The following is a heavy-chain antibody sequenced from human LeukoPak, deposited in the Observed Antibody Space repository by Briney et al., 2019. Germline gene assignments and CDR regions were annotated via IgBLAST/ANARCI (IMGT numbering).Heavy chain of an antibody. V-gene: IGHV1-69*13. CDR1: GGTFSSYA. CDR2: IIPIFVTA. Sequence: SVKVSCKASGGTFSSYAITWVRQAPGQGLEWMGGIIPIFVTANYAQKFQGRVTITADESTSTAYMEMSSLRSEDTAVYYCARDKTTDGFAYWGQGTLVSVSS. D-gene: IGHD5-24*01. CDR3: ARDKTTDGFAY. J-gene: IGHJ4*02.